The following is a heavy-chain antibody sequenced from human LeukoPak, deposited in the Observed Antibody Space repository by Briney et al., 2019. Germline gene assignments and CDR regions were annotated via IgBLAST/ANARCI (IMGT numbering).Heavy chain of an antibody. CDR3: ARDFTGGSFDY. CDR1: GGSISSGGYY. V-gene: IGHV4-31*03. Sequence: SETLSLTCTVFGGSISSGGYYWSWIRQHPGKGLEWLGSIFSSASTIYNPSLKSRVIISVDTTKNQFSLKLTSVTAADTAVYYCARDFTGGSFDYWGQGTLVTVSS. CDR2: IFSSAST. J-gene: IGHJ4*02. D-gene: IGHD2-8*02.